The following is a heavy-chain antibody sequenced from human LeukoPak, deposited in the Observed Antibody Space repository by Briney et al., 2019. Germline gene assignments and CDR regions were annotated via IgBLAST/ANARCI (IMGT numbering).Heavy chain of an antibody. CDR1: GFTFSSYG. CDR2: IWYDGSNK. V-gene: IGHV3-33*01. J-gene: IGHJ4*02. Sequence: GGSLRLSCAASGFTFSSYGMHWVRQAPGKGLEWVAVIWYDGSNKYYADSVKGRFTISRDNSKNTQYLQMNSLRAEDTAVYYCARGGGIGWKFDYWGQGTLVTVSS. D-gene: IGHD6-19*01. CDR3: ARGGGIGWKFDY.